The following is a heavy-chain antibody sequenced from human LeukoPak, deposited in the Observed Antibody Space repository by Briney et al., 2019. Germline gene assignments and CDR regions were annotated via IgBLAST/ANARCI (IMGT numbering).Heavy chain of an antibody. Sequence: SETLSLTCAVSGGSISSSNWWSWVRQPPGKGLEWIGEIYHSGSTNYNPSLKSRVTISVDKSKNQFSLKLSSVTAADTAVYYCARVDSWLVSYFDYWGQGTLVTVSS. CDR3: ARVDSWLVSYFDY. CDR1: GGSISSSNW. D-gene: IGHD6-19*01. V-gene: IGHV4-4*02. J-gene: IGHJ4*02. CDR2: IYHSGST.